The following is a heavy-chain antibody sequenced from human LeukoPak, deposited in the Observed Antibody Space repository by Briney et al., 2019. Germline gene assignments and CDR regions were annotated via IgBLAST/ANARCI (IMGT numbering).Heavy chain of an antibody. CDR1: GGSISSSIYY. V-gene: IGHV4-39*01. CDR3: ASLAREARAVGGTEYFQH. Sequence: NPSETLSLTCSVSGGSISSSIYYWGWIRQPPGKGLEWIGNIYYSGSTYYNPSLKSRVTIFVDTSKNQFSLKLSSVTAADTAVYYCASLAREARAVGGTEYFQHWGQGTLVTVSS. D-gene: IGHD6-19*01. J-gene: IGHJ1*01. CDR2: IYYSGST.